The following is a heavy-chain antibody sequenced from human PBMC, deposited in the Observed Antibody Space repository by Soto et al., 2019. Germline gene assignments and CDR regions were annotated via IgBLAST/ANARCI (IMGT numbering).Heavy chain of an antibody. D-gene: IGHD3-16*01. CDR3: ATHHKIKNWYFDL. V-gene: IGHV3-23*01. Sequence: EVQLLESGGGLVQPGGSLRLSCAASGFTFSSYAMSWVRQAPGKGLEWVSGISGSGGTTYYADSVKGRFPISRDNSKNTLYLQMNSLRAEDTAAYYCATHHKIKNWYFDLWGRGTLVTVSS. CDR2: ISGSGGTT. J-gene: IGHJ2*01. CDR1: GFTFSSYA.